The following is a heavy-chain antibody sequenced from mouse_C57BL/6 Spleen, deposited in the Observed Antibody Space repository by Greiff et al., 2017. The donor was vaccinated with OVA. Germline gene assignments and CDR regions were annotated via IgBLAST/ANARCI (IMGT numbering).Heavy chain of an antibody. CDR3: ASSCNWEGWDFDV. V-gene: IGHV5-17*01. J-gene: IGHJ1*03. D-gene: IGHD4-1*02. Sequence: EVKLLESGGGLVKPGGSLKLSCAASGFTFSDYGMHWVRQTPEQGLEWVAYISRGSGTIYYADTVKGRFTLSRDNATNTLCLQMTSLRSEDTATYYGASSCNWEGWDFDVWGTGTTVTVSS. CDR1: GFTFSDYG. CDR2: ISRGSGTI.